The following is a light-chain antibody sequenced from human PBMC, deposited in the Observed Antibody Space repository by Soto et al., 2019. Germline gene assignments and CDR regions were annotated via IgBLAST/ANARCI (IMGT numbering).Light chain of an antibody. CDR3: NSYTGSSTYV. Sequence: QSVLTQPPSGSGSPGQSVAISCTGTSSDVGSYNRVSWYQQPPGAAPKLMIYEVSNRPSGVPDCFSGSKSGNTASLTISGLQAEDEADYYCNSYTGSSTYVFGTGTKVTVL. CDR1: SSDVGSYNR. V-gene: IGLV2-18*02. J-gene: IGLJ1*01. CDR2: EVS.